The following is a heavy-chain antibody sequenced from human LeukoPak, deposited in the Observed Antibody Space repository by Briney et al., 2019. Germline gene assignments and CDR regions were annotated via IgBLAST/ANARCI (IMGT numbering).Heavy chain of an antibody. CDR2: IKQDGSET. CDR3: ARDRDGYNWNDDYYYYYGMDV. CDR1: GLTFSNFW. Sequence: GGSLRLSCEASGLTFSNFWMTWLRQAPGKGLEWVANIKQDGSETYYLDSVRGRFTISRDNSKNTLYLQMNSLRAEDTAVYYCARDRDGYNWNDDYYYYYGMDVWGQGTTVTVSS. J-gene: IGHJ6*02. D-gene: IGHD1-1*01. V-gene: IGHV3-7*01.